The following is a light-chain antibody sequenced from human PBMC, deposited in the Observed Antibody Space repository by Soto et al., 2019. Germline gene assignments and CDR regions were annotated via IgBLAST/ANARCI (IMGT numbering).Light chain of an antibody. V-gene: IGKV1-39*01. J-gene: IGKJ5*01. CDR1: QSIGKF. CDR3: QQSYSPPPIT. Sequence: DIQMTQSPSSLSASVGDRVTITCRASQSIGKFLNWYQQKPGKGPTLLIYAASSLHSGVPSRFRGSGSGTDFTLTISSLQPEDFATYYCQQSYSPPPITFGQGTRLDIK. CDR2: AAS.